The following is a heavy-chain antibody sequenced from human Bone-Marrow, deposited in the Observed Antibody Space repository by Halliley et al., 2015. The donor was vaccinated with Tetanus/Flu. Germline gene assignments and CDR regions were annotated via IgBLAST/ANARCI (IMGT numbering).Heavy chain of an antibody. D-gene: IGHD3-22*01. CDR2: T. Sequence: TNYNPPLKSRGTISEDTSKKQFSLKLTSGTAADTAVYYCARNSGSFFTASFDSWGQGTPVTVSS. CDR3: ARNSGSFFTASFDS. J-gene: IGHJ4*02. V-gene: IGHV4-59*01.